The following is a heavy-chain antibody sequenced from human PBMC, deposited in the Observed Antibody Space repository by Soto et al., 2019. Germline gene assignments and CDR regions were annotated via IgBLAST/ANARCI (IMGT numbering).Heavy chain of an antibody. D-gene: IGHD6-19*01. Sequence: TGGSLRLSCAASGFTFSSYWMHWVRQVPGKGLVWVSHIDSDGNTTTYADSVKGRFTISRDNAKDTMSLQMNSLRAEDTAVYYCARVLKSSGWDNDVFDIWGQGTMVTVSS. CDR3: ARVLKSSGWDNDVFDI. CDR2: IDSDGNTT. J-gene: IGHJ3*02. V-gene: IGHV3-74*03. CDR1: GFTFSSYW.